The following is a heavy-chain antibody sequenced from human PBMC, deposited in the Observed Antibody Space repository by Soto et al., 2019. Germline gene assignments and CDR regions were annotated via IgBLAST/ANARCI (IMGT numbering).Heavy chain of an antibody. CDR3: ARENTPPYFDY. CDR1: GLNLDTYG. V-gene: IGHV3-33*01. CDR2: MWYDGRKK. J-gene: IGHJ4*02. Sequence: QEQLVQSGGGVVQPGGSLRLSCIASGLNLDTYGVHWVRQAPGKGLQWLAIMWYDGRKKSYADSVKGRFTVSRDISKHTVYLQMGKLRVEDTAVYFCARENTPPYFDYWGQGSLVTVSS.